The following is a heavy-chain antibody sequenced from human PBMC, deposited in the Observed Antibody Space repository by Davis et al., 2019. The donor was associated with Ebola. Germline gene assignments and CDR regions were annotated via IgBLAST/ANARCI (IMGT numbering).Heavy chain of an antibody. CDR2: ISGSGGST. CDR1: GFTFSTYA. D-gene: IGHD2-15*01. J-gene: IGHJ4*02. Sequence: GESLKISCTTSGFTFSTYALSWVRQAPGKGLEWVSAISGSGGSTYYADSVKGRFTISRDNSKNTLYLQMNSLRAEDTAVYYCAKWGCSGGSCYGIDYWGQGTLVTVSS. CDR3: AKWGCSGGSCYGIDY. V-gene: IGHV3-23*01.